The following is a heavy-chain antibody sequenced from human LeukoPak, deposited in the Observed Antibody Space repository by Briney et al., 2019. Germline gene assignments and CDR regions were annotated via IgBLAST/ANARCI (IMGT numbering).Heavy chain of an antibody. CDR1: GGSITSYY. J-gene: IGHJ4*02. Sequence: PSETLSLTCTVSGGSITSYYWGWIRQPPGKGLEWIGYIYSSGSTTYNPSLKSRVTISVDTSKNQFSLRLTSVTAADTAVYYCARRAVAENYFDYWGQGTLVTVSS. CDR3: ARRAVAENYFDY. V-gene: IGHV4-59*08. D-gene: IGHD6-19*01. CDR2: IYSSGST.